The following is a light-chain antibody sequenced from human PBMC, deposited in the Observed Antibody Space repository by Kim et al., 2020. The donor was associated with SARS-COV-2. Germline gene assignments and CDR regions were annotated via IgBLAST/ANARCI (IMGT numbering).Light chain of an antibody. Sequence: SPGERATHACRASQSVSSNLAWYQQKPGQAPRLLIYGASTRATGIPARFSGSGSGTEFTLTISSLQSEDFAVYYCQQYNNWPPTTFGGGTKVEIK. CDR3: QQYNNWPPTT. V-gene: IGKV3-15*01. J-gene: IGKJ4*01. CDR2: GAS. CDR1: QSVSSN.